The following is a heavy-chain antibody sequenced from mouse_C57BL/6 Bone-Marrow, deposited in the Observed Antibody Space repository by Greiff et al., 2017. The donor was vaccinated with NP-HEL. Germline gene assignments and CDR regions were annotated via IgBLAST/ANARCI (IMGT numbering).Heavy chain of an antibody. D-gene: IGHD1-1*01. Sequence: DVKLVESGGGLVQPGGSLKLSCAASGFTFSDYYMYWVRQTPEKRLEWVAYISNGGGSTYYLDTVKGRFTISRDNAKNTLYLQMSRLKSEDTAMYYCARPYNYYGSSYVAYWGQGTLVTVSA. CDR2: ISNGGGST. CDR1: GFTFSDYY. J-gene: IGHJ3*01. V-gene: IGHV5-12*01. CDR3: ARPYNYYGSSYVAY.